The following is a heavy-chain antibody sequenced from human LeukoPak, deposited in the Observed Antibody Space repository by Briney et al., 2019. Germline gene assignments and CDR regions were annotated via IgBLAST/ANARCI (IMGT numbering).Heavy chain of an antibody. CDR3: ARGHFYDSSSGYHDTFDM. D-gene: IGHD3-22*01. CDR2: INPSAGST. Sequence: ASVKVSCKASGYSFTSYYMHWVRQARGQGLEWMGMINPSAGSTSYAQKFLGRVTMTRDMSTTTVYMELSSLRYEDTGVYYCARGHFYDSSSGYHDTFDMWGQGTMVTVSS. J-gene: IGHJ3*02. CDR1: GYSFTSYY. V-gene: IGHV1-46*01.